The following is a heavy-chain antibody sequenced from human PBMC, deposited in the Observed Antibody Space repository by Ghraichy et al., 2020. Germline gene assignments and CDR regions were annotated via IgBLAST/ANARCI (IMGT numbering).Heavy chain of an antibody. CDR3: ARDPLPVSGSYYFGYFDTEGEFDY. Sequence: GGSLRLSCAASGFTFSSYWMSWVRQAPGKGLEWVANIKQDGSEKYYVDSVKGRFTISRDNAKNSLYLQMNSLRAEDTAVYYCARDPLPVSGSYYFGYFDTEGEFDYWGQGTLVTVSS. CDR1: GFTFSSYW. D-gene: IGHD1-26*01. V-gene: IGHV3-7*01. J-gene: IGHJ4*02. CDR2: IKQDGSEK.